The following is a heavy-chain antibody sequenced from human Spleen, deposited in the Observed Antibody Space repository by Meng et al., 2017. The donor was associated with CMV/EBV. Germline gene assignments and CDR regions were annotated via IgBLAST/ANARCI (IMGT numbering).Heavy chain of an antibody. CDR2: IYYSGST. CDR1: GGSISSYY. CDR3: AREGNYYDSSVIDY. D-gene: IGHD3-22*01. Sequence: SETLSLTCTVSGGSISSYYWSWLRQPPGKGLEWIGYIYYSGSTNYNPSLKSRVTISVDTSKNQFSLKLSSVTAADTAVYYCAREGNYYDSSVIDYLGQGTLVTVSS. V-gene: IGHV4-59*01. J-gene: IGHJ4*02.